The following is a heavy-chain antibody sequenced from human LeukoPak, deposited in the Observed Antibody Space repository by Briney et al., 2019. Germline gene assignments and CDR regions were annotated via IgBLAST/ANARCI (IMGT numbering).Heavy chain of an antibody. CDR1: GYTFTSYY. D-gene: IGHD6-19*01. Sequence: ASVKVSCKASGYTFTSYYMHWVRQAPGQGLEWMGIINPSGGSTSYAQKFQGRVTMTRDTSISTAYMELSRLRSDDTAVYYCARDRSIAVAGKGGFDYWGQGTLVTVSS. V-gene: IGHV1-46*01. J-gene: IGHJ4*02. CDR3: ARDRSIAVAGKGGFDY. CDR2: INPSGGST.